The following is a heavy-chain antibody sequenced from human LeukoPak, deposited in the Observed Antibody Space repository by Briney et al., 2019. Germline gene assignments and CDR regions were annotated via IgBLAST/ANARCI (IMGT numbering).Heavy chain of an antibody. CDR1: GGSISSGGYS. D-gene: IGHD3-22*01. CDR2: IYHSGST. J-gene: IGHJ4*02. V-gene: IGHV4-30-2*01. CDR3: ARGKQYYYDSSGYSAPTFDY. Sequence: SETLSLTCAVSGGSISSGGYSWSWIRQPPGKGLEWIGYIYHSGSTYYNPSLKSRVTISVDRSKNQFSLKLSSVTAADTAVYYCARGKQYYYDSSGYSAPTFDYWGQGTLVTVSS.